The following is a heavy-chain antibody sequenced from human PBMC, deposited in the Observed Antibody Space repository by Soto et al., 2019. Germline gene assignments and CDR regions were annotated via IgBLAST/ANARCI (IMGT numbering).Heavy chain of an antibody. CDR1: GGSITSSSHY. V-gene: IGHV4-39*01. Sequence: SETLSLTCTVSGGSITSSSHYWGRIRQPPGKGLECIGNIYYDGNTYYNPSLKSRVTISLDTSKNQFSLRLNSVTAADTAVYYCARSSITPRLFMYPFDYWGQGTLVTVS. D-gene: IGHD6-6*01. CDR2: IYYDGNT. CDR3: ARSSITPRLFMYPFDY. J-gene: IGHJ4*02.